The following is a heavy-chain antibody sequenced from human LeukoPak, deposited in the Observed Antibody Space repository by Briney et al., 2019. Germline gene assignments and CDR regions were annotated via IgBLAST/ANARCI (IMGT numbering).Heavy chain of an antibody. CDR2: ISSSSSTI. J-gene: IGHJ4*02. Sequence: GGSLRLSCAASGFTFSSYAMNCVRQAPGKGLEWVSYISSSSSTIYYADSVKGRFTISRDNAKNSLYLQMNSLRAEDTAVYYCAREIQLWSGDVDYWGQGTLLTVSS. V-gene: IGHV3-48*01. CDR3: AREIQLWSGDVDY. D-gene: IGHD5-18*01. CDR1: GFTFSSYA.